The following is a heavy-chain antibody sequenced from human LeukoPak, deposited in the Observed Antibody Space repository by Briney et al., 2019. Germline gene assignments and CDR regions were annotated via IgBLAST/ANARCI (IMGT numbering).Heavy chain of an antibody. D-gene: IGHD3-22*01. Sequence: GASVKVSCKASGYTFTSYYMHWVRQAPGQGLKWMGIINPSGGSTSYAQKFQGRVTMTRDTSTSTVYMELSSLRSEDTAVYYCARAENYYDSSGSRDAFDIWGQGTMVTVSS. CDR1: GYTFTSYY. V-gene: IGHV1-46*01. CDR2: INPSGGST. CDR3: ARAENYYDSSGSRDAFDI. J-gene: IGHJ3*02.